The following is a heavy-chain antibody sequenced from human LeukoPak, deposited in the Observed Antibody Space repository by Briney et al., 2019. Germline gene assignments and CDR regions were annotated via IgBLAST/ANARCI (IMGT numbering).Heavy chain of an antibody. Sequence: PGGSLRLSCAASGFTFSSYWMSWVRQAPGKGLEWVANIKQDGSEKYYVDSVKGRFTISRDNAKNSLYLQMNSLRAEDTAVYYCARAQFGDDHFYMDVWGKGTTVIVSS. CDR2: IKQDGSEK. CDR1: GFTFSSYW. D-gene: IGHD3-10*01. CDR3: ARAQFGDDHFYMDV. V-gene: IGHV3-7*01. J-gene: IGHJ6*03.